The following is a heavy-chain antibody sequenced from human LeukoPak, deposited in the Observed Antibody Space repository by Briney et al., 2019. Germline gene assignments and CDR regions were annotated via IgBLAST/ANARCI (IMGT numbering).Heavy chain of an antibody. J-gene: IGHJ4*02. V-gene: IGHV4-34*01. CDR3: ARFKSWLHPYPPAFDY. Sequence: PSETLSLTCAVYGGSFSGYYWSWIRQPPGKGLEWIGEINHSGSTNYNPSLKSRVTISVDTSKNQFSLKLSSVTAADTAVYYCARFKSWLHPYPPAFDYWGQGTLVTVSS. D-gene: IGHD5-24*01. CDR1: GGSFSGYY. CDR2: INHSGST.